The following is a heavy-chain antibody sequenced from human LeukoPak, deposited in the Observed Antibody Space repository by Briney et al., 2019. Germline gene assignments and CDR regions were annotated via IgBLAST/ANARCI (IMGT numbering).Heavy chain of an antibody. Sequence: GGSLRLSCAASGFTFSSYSMNWVRQAPGKGLEWVSYISSSSSTIYYADSVKGRFTISRDNSKNTLYLQMNSLRAEDTAVYYCAKDSSGWFFYGMDVWGQGTTVTVSS. CDR2: ISSSSSTI. CDR1: GFTFSSYS. CDR3: AKDSSGWFFYGMDV. J-gene: IGHJ6*02. V-gene: IGHV3-48*01. D-gene: IGHD6-19*01.